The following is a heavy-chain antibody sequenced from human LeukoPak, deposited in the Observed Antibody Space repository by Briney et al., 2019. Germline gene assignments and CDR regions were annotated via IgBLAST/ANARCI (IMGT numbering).Heavy chain of an antibody. Sequence: SETLSLTCTVSGYSITTGYFWAWIRQPPGKGLEWIGSISHGAGTYYSPSLKSRVTMSLDTSKNQFSVNLNSVTAADTAVYCCARDHDVWVAPYFDYWGQGNLVSVSP. D-gene: IGHD5-12*01. V-gene: IGHV4-38-2*02. CDR1: GYSITTGYF. J-gene: IGHJ4*02. CDR3: ARDHDVWVAPYFDY. CDR2: ISHGAGT.